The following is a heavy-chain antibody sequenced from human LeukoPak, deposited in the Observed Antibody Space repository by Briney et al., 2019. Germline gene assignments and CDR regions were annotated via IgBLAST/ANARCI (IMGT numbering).Heavy chain of an antibody. Sequence: ASVKVSCKVSGYTLTELSMHWVRPAPGKGLAWMGGFDPEDGETIYAQKFQGRVTMTEDTSTDTAYMELSSLRSEDTAVYYCATSPGPYYYDSSGYLDYWGQGTLVTVSS. V-gene: IGHV1-24*01. CDR3: ATSPGPYYYDSSGYLDY. CDR2: FDPEDGET. CDR1: GYTLTELS. J-gene: IGHJ4*02. D-gene: IGHD3-22*01.